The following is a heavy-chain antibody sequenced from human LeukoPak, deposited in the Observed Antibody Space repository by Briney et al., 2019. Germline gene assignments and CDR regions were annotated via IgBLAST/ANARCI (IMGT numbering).Heavy chain of an antibody. J-gene: IGHJ4*01. V-gene: IGHV4-4*07. Sequence: SETLSLTCTVSGGSISSYYWNWIRQPAGKGLEWIGRGYISGSTNYNPSLKSRVTMSVDTSNNQFSLKLRSVTAADTAMYYCAXXXXXGYDFDVRYFDYWGHGSLVTVSS. CDR3: AXXXXXGYDFDVRYFDY. D-gene: IGHD5-12*01. CDR1: GGSISSYY. CDR2: GYISGST.